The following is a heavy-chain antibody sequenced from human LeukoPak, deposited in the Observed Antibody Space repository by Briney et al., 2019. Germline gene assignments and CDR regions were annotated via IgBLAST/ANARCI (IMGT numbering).Heavy chain of an antibody. CDR2: IYTSGST. J-gene: IGHJ6*03. D-gene: IGHD6-19*01. V-gene: IGHV4-4*07. CDR3: ARDSAVADYYYYYYMDV. CDR1: GGSISSYY. Sequence: SETLSLTCTVSGGSISSYYWSWIRQSAGKGLEWIGRIYTSGSTNYNPSLKSRVTMSVDTSKNQFSLKLSSVTAADTAVYYCARDSAVADYYYYYYMDVWGKGTTVTVSS.